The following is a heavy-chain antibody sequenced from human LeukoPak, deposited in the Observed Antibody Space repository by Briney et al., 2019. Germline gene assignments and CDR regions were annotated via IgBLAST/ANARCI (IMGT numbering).Heavy chain of an antibody. CDR2: INTDGTVT. J-gene: IGHJ4*02. V-gene: IGHV3-74*01. D-gene: IGHD6-19*01. CDR1: GFTFSKYW. Sequence: PGGSLRLSCAAPGFTFSKYWMLWVRQVPGKGLESVSRINTDGTVTTYADSVKGRFTVSRDNADNTMFLQMNSVRDEDTAVYYCATKQWLAPPPDSWGQGTPVTVSS. CDR3: ATKQWLAPPPDS.